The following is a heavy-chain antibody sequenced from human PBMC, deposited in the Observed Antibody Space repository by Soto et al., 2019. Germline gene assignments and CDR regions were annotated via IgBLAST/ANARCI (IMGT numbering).Heavy chain of an antibody. V-gene: IGHV1-69*02. D-gene: IGHD1-20*01. CDR2: IIPILGIA. CDR3: ARGVTGTTPDYYGMDV. J-gene: IGHJ6*02. CDR1: GGTFSSYT. Sequence: QVQLVQSGAEVKKPGSSVKVSCKASGGTFSSYTISWVRQAPGQGLEWMGRIIPILGIANYAQKFQGRVTITXNKGTXXAYMELSSLRSEDTAVYYCARGVTGTTPDYYGMDVWGQGTTVTVSS.